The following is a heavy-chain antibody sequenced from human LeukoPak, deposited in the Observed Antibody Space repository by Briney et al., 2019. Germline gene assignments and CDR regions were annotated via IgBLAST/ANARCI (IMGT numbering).Heavy chain of an antibody. V-gene: IGHV3-33*06. D-gene: IGHD3-16*01. J-gene: IGHJ4*02. CDR1: GFTFSSYG. Sequence: GGSLRLSCAASGFTFSSYGMHWVRQAPGKGLEWVAVIWYDGSNKYYADSVKGRFTISRDNSKNTLYLQMNSLRAEDTAVYYCAKGRRGTTLFDYWGQGTLVTVSS. CDR2: IWYDGSNK. CDR3: AKGRRGTTLFDY.